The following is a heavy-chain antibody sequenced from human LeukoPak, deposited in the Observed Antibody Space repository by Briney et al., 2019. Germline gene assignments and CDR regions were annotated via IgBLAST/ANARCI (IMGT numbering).Heavy chain of an antibody. D-gene: IGHD5-24*01. CDR2: IIPIFGTA. V-gene: IGHV1-69*05. CDR1: GGTFSSYA. J-gene: IGHJ3*02. Sequence: SVKVSCKASGGTFSSYAISWVRQAPGQGLEWTGGIIPIFGTANYAQKFQGRVTITTDESTSTAYMELSSLRSEDTAVYYCAREDGYNFSPYGAFDIWGQGTMVTVSS. CDR3: AREDGYNFSPYGAFDI.